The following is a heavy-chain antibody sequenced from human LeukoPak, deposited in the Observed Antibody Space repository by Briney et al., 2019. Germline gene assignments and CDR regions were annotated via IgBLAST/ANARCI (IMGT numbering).Heavy chain of an antibody. CDR3: ARGPRYFDWLPLGY. V-gene: IGHV3-33*01. D-gene: IGHD3-9*01. CDR1: GFTFSSYG. CDR2: IWYDGSNK. J-gene: IGHJ4*02. Sequence: GGSLRLSCAASGFTFSSYGMHWVRQAPGKELEWVAVIWYDGSNKYYADSVKGRFTISRDNSKNTLYLQMNSLRAEDTAVYYCARGPRYFDWLPLGYWGQGTLVTVSS.